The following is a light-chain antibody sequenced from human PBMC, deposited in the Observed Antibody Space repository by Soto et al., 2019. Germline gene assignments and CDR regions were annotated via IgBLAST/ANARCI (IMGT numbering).Light chain of an antibody. CDR1: QDIRGA. CDR2: DVS. J-gene: IGKJ5*01. Sequence: AIQVTQSPSSLSASVGDRVTITCRASQDIRGALAWYQQKPGKAPKLLIYDVSTVQSGVPSRFSGRGSGTEFTLTSTSLQPEDFATYYCQQFNIYPITFGQGTRLDI. CDR3: QQFNIYPIT. V-gene: IGKV1-13*02.